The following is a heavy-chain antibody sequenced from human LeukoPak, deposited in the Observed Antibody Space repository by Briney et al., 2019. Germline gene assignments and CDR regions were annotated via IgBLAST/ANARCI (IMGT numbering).Heavy chain of an antibody. CDR1: GGSISSSNYY. CDR3: ARGAGNPFDY. CDR2: IYYSGST. Sequence: SETLSLTCTVSGGSISSSNYYWSWIRQPPGKGLEWIGYIYYSGSTNYNPSLKSRVTISVDTSKIQFSLKLSSVTAADTAVFYCARGAGNPFDYWGQGTLVTVSS. D-gene: IGHD6-19*01. V-gene: IGHV4-61*01. J-gene: IGHJ4*02.